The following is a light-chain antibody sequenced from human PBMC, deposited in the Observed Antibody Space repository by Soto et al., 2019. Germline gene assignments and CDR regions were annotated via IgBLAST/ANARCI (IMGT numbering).Light chain of an antibody. CDR2: GAS. J-gene: IGKJ3*01. V-gene: IGKV3-20*01. CDR1: QRIGISS. Sequence: EMVLTQSPGTLALSPGERATLSCRASQRIGISSLAWSQKKPGQPPRLLIFGASSRATGIPDWFSGSGSGTYFTLTINRLEPEDFAVYFCQHGGSSSRFTFGPGTKVDI. CDR3: QHGGSSSRFT.